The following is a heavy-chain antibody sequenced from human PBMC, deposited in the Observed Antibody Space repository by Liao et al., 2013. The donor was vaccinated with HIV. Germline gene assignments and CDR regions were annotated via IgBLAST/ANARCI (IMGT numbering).Heavy chain of an antibody. Sequence: QVQLQESGPGLVKPSETLSLTCTVSGGSISSDYWGWIRQPPGKGLEWIGHISHSGFSNNNPSLKRRATISIDPSNNEFSLDLTSVTAADTAVYYCARTDQYYDFWNGYENWFDPWGQGTLVTVSS. CDR1: GGSISSDY. V-gene: IGHV4-59*01. CDR3: ARTDQYYDFWNGYENWFDP. CDR2: ISHSGFS. D-gene: IGHD3-3*01. J-gene: IGHJ5*02.